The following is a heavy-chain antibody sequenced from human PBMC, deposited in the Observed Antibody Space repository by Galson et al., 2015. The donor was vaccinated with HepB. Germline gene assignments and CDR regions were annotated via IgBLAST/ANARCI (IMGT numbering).Heavy chain of an antibody. Sequence: SLRLSCAASGFTFSSYSMNWVRQAPGKGLEWVSSISSSSSYIYYADSVKGRFTISRDNAKNSLYLQMNSLRAEDTAVYYCATLRRFLEPSVDYWGQGTLVTVSS. CDR2: ISSSSSYI. CDR1: GFTFSSYS. D-gene: IGHD3-3*01. V-gene: IGHV3-21*01. CDR3: ATLRRFLEPSVDY. J-gene: IGHJ4*02.